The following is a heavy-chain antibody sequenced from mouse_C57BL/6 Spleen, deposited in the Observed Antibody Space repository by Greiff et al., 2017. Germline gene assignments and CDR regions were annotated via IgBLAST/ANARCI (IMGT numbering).Heavy chain of an antibody. J-gene: IGHJ4*01. CDR3: ARGGYDEGGYYAMDY. CDR2: IYPGSGST. CDR1: GYTFTSYW. V-gene: IGHV1-55*01. Sequence: QVQLQQPGAELVKPGASVKMSCKASGYTFTSYWITWVKQRPGQGLEWIGDIYPGSGSTNYNEKFKSKATLTVDTSSSTAYMQLSSLTSEDSAVYYCARGGYDEGGYYAMDYWGQGTSVTVSS. D-gene: IGHD2-2*01.